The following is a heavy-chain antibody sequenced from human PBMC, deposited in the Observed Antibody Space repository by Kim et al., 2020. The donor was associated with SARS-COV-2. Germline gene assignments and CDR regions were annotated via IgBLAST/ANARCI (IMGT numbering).Heavy chain of an antibody. V-gene: IGHV4-39*01. Sequence: SETLSLTCTVSGGSISSSSYYWGWIRQPPGKGLEWIGSIYYSGSTYYNPSLKSRVTISVDTSKNQFSLKLSSVTAADTAVYYCARTILRAGVLTGYGFPDYYYGMDVWGQGTTVTVSS. CDR2: IYYSGST. CDR1: GGSISSSSYY. D-gene: IGHD3-9*01. CDR3: ARTILRAGVLTGYGFPDYYYGMDV. J-gene: IGHJ6*02.